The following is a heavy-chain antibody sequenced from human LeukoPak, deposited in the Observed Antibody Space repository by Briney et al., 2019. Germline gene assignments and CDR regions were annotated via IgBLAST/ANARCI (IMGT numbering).Heavy chain of an antibody. CDR3: ARDLSGPYYYYGMDV. J-gene: IGHJ6*02. CDR1: GGSISSGDYY. Sequence: SQTLSLTCTVSGGSISSGDYYWSWIRQPPGKGLEWIGYIYYSGSTYYNPSLKSRVTISVDTSKNQFSLKLSSVTAVDTAVYYCARDLSGPYYYYGMDVWGQGTTVTVSS. D-gene: IGHD1-14*01. CDR2: IYYSGST. V-gene: IGHV4-30-4*01.